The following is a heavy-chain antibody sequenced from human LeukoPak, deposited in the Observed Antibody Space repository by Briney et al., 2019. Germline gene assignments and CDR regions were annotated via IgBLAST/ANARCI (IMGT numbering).Heavy chain of an antibody. J-gene: IGHJ4*02. CDR2: IYSGGST. Sequence: PGGSLRLSCAASGFTVSSNYMSWVRQAPGKGLEWVSVIYSGGSTYYADSVKGRFTISRDNSKNTLYLQMNSLRAEDTAVYYCAKDLVRFLEWLLYGAGFDYWGQGTLVTVSS. CDR3: AKDLVRFLEWLLYGAGFDY. V-gene: IGHV3-66*01. CDR1: GFTVSSNY. D-gene: IGHD3-3*01.